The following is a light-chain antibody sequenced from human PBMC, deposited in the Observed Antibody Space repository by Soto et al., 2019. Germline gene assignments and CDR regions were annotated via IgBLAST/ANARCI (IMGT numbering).Light chain of an antibody. J-gene: IGLJ1*01. CDR2: GNT. V-gene: IGLV1-40*01. CDR3: QSYHSSPTGHV. Sequence: QSVLTQSPSVSGAPGQRVTISCTESDSNIEIDHDVHWYQVFPGQAPKLLIYGNTRRPSGIPGRFSASRSATSASLAITGLQPEDEDEYYCQSYHSSPTGHVFGTGTKVTVL. CDR1: DSNIEIDHD.